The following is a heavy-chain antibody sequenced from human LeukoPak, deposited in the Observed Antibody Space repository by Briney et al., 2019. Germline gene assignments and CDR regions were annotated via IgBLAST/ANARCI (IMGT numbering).Heavy chain of an antibody. D-gene: IGHD6-13*01. Sequence: SVKVSCKASGGTFRSYTISWVRQAPGQGLEWMGRIIPILGIANYAQKFQGRVTITADKSTSTAYMELSSLRSEDTAVYYCAKVRQQLLQGLAAFDIWGQGTMVTVSS. V-gene: IGHV1-69*02. CDR2: IIPILGIA. CDR1: GGTFRSYT. J-gene: IGHJ3*02. CDR3: AKVRQQLLQGLAAFDI.